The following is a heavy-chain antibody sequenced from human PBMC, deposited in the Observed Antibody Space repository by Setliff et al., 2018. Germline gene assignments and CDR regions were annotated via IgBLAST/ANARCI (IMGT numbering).Heavy chain of an antibody. CDR2: INSDGSST. CDR3: TLFGDRDTVDI. V-gene: IGHV3-74*01. D-gene: IGHD3-16*01. Sequence: GSLRLSCAASGFTFSSYWMHWVRQAPGKGLVWVSRINSDGSSTSYADSVKGRFTISRDNAKNSLYLQMNSLRAEDTAVYYCTLFGDRDTVDIWGQGTMVTVSS. J-gene: IGHJ3*02. CDR1: GFTFSSYW.